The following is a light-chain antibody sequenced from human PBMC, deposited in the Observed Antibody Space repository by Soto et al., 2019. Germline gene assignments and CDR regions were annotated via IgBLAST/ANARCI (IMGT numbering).Light chain of an antibody. CDR2: KAS. Sequence: DIQMTQSPSTRSASVGDRVTITCRASQSISNWLAWYQQKPGKAPKLLVYKASSLDSGVPSRFSGSGSGTEFTLTISSLQPDDFATYYCQQYNDYSWTFAQGTKVEIK. V-gene: IGKV1-5*03. CDR3: QQYNDYSWT. J-gene: IGKJ1*01. CDR1: QSISNW.